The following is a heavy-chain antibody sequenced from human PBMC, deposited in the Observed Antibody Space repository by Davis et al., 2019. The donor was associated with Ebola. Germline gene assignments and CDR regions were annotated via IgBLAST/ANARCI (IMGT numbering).Heavy chain of an antibody. CDR3: ARSPPFYSSSSGCFDP. Sequence: GGSLRLSCAASGFTFSSYWMSWVRQAPGKGLEWVSATTLSGASTYYAESVKGRFTISRDNSRNTLYLQMNSLRAEDTAVYYCARSPPFYSSSSGCFDPWGQGTLVTVSS. J-gene: IGHJ5*02. CDR1: GFTFSSYW. D-gene: IGHD6-13*01. CDR2: TTLSGAST. V-gene: IGHV3-23*01.